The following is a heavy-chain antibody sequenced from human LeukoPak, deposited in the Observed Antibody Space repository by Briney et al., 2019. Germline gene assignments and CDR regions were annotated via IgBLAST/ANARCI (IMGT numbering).Heavy chain of an antibody. D-gene: IGHD6-19*01. J-gene: IGHJ6*02. CDR1: GFTFSSYA. CDR2: ISGSGGST. CDR3: ARATYPLVVYSSGWSGPYYYYYGMDV. V-gene: IGHV3-23*01. Sequence: GGSLRLSCAASGFTFSSYAMSWVRQAPGKGLEWVSGISGSGGSTLYADSVKGRFTISRDNSKNTLYLQMNSLRAEDTAVYYCARATYPLVVYSSGWSGPYYYYYGMDVWGQGTTVTVSS.